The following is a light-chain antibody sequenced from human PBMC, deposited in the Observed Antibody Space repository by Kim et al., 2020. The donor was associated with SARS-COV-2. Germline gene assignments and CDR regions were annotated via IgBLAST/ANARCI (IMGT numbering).Light chain of an antibody. CDR2: GKN. J-gene: IGLJ2*01. V-gene: IGLV3-19*01. Sequence: SSELTQDPAVSVALGQTVRITCQGDSLRSYYATWYQQKPGQAPILVIYGKNNRPSGIPDRFSGSSSGNTASLTITGTQAGDEADYYCNSRDSTDNVVFGG. CDR3: NSRDSTDNVV. CDR1: SLRSYY.